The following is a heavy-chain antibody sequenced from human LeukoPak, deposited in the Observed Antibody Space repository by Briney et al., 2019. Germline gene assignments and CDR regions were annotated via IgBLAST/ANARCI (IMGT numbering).Heavy chain of an antibody. J-gene: IGHJ4*02. V-gene: IGHV3-23*01. D-gene: IGHD4-17*01. Sequence: GGSLRLSCAASGFTFSSYAMSWVRQAPGKGLEWVSAISGSGGSTYYADSAKGRFTISRDNSKNTLYLQMNSLRAEDTAVYYCAKDQEPMTTVTPFDYWGQGTLVTVSS. CDR2: ISGSGGST. CDR1: GFTFSSYA. CDR3: AKDQEPMTTVTPFDY.